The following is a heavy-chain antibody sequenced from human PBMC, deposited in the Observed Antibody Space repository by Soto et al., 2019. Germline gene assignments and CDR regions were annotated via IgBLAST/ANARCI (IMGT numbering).Heavy chain of an antibody. D-gene: IGHD4-17*01. CDR3: VKKFDDRRTTFWFDT. CDR1: GFTFSNYG. Sequence: EVQLLESGGDLVQPGGSLRLSCAASGFTFSNYGMTWVRQAPGKGLEWVSSIRNTIDDTYYADSVEGRFTISRDNSKNTLYLQMNDLIAEDTAMYYCVKKFDDRRTTFWFDTWGQGTLVTVA. CDR2: IRNTIDDT. V-gene: IGHV3-23*01. J-gene: IGHJ5*02.